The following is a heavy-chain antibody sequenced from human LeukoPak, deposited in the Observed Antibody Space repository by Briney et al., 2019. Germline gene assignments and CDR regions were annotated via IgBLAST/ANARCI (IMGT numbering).Heavy chain of an antibody. D-gene: IGHD6-13*01. J-gene: IGHJ4*02. CDR1: GGTFSSYA. CDR3: ARGLSSIAAAFPYDY. Sequence: ASVKVSCKASGGTFSSYAISWVRQAPGQGLEWMGWISAYNGNTNYAQKLQGRVTMTTDTSTSTAYMELRSLRSDDTAVYYCARGLSSIAAAFPYDYWGQGTLVTVSS. V-gene: IGHV1-18*01. CDR2: ISAYNGNT.